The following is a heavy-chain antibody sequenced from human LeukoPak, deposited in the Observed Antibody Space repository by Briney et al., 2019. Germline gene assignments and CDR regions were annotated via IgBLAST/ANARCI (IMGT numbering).Heavy chain of an antibody. CDR3: ATSARKLTTWYYGMDV. D-gene: IGHD1-14*01. Sequence: QPGRSLRLSCAASGFTFSSCGMHWVRQAPGKGLEWVAIIWYDESEKYYADSVKGRFTISRDNSKDILYLQMNSLRAEDTAVYYCATSARKLTTWYYGMDVWGQGTTVTVSS. V-gene: IGHV3-33*01. CDR2: IWYDESEK. J-gene: IGHJ6*02. CDR1: GFTFSSCG.